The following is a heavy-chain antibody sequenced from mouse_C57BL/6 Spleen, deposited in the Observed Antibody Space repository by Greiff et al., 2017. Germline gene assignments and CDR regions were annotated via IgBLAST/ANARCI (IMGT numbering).Heavy chain of an antibody. J-gene: IGHJ2*01. CDR1: GFSLTSYA. CDR3: ARIYYDYDRRYFDY. D-gene: IGHD2-4*01. CDR2: IWTGGGT. V-gene: IGHV2-9-1*01. Sequence: VKVVESGPGLVAPSQSLSITCTVSGFSLTSYAISWVRQPPGKGLEWLGVIWTGGGTNYNSALKSRLSISKDNSKSQVFLKMNSLQTDDTARYYCARIYYDYDRRYFDYWGQGTTLTVSS.